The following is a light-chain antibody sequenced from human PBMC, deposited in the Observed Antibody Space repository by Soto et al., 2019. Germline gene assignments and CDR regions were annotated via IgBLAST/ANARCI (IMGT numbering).Light chain of an antibody. V-gene: IGKV1-33*01. CDR3: QQYDNLPLT. CDR1: QDIRNY. Sequence: DIQMTQSPSSLSASVGDRVTITCQASQDIRNYLNWYQQKPGKAPKLLIYDASNLERGVPSRFSGRGSGTYFTFTISSLQPEYIATYYCQQYDNLPLTFGGGTKVEIK. CDR2: DAS. J-gene: IGKJ4*01.